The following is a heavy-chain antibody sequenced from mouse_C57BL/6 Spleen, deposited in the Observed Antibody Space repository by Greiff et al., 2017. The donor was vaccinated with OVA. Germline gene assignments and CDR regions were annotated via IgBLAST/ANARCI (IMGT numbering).Heavy chain of an antibody. V-gene: IGHV1-26*01. CDR2: INPNNGGT. J-gene: IGHJ1*03. Sequence: EVQLQQSGPELVKPGASVKISCKASGYTFTDYYMNWVKQSHGKSLEWIGDINPNNGGTSYNQKFKGKATLTVDKSSSTAYMELRSLTSEDSAVYYCARGGLLRGYFDVWGTGTTVTVSS. CDR1: GYTFTDYY. CDR3: ARGGLLRGYFDV. D-gene: IGHD1-1*01.